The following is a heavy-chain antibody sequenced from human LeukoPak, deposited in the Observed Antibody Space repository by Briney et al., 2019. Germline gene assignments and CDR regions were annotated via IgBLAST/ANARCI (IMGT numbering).Heavy chain of an antibody. D-gene: IGHD1-26*01. CDR3: ARGGVGATRHAFDI. V-gene: IGHV4-59*01. Sequence: PSETLSLTCTVSGGSISSYYWSWIRQPPGKGLEWIGYIYYSGSTNYNPSLKSRVTISVDTSKNQFSLKLSSVTAADTAVYYCARGGVGATRHAFDIWGQGTMVTVSS. CDR1: GGSISSYY. J-gene: IGHJ3*02. CDR2: IYYSGST.